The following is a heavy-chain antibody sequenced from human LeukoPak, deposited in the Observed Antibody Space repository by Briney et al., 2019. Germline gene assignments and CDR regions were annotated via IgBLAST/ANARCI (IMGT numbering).Heavy chain of an antibody. J-gene: IGHJ5*02. D-gene: IGHD2-15*01. V-gene: IGHV4-34*01. CDR2: INHSGST. CDR1: GGSFSGYY. Sequence: SETLSLTCAVYGGSFSGYYWSWIRQPPGEGLEWIGEINHSGSTNYNPSLKSRATISVDTSKNQFSLKLSSVTAADTAVYYCARGIVVVVAAEGNWFDPWGQGTLVTVSS. CDR3: ARGIVVVVAAEGNWFDP.